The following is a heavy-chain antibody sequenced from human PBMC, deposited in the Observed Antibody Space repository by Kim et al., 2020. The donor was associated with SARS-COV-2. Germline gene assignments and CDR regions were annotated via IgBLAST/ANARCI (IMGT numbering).Heavy chain of an antibody. CDR2: ISGDSDAM. J-gene: IGHJ4*02. D-gene: IGHD1-26*01. Sequence: GGSLRLSCEASGFTFRTSDMSWVRQAPGKGLEWVAVISGDSDAMFYGDSVRGRFTISRDNSKNTLFLQMDSLRVEDTARYFCVKDSHSGMYYMPSEYWGQGTLVTVSS. CDR1: GFTFRTSD. CDR3: VKDSHSGMYYMPSEY. V-gene: IGHV3-23*02.